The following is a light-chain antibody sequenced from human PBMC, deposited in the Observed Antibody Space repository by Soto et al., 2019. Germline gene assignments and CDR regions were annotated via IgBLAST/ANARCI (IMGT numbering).Light chain of an antibody. CDR1: SGHSTYA. Sequence: QPVLTQSPSASASLGASVKLTCTLSSGHSTYAIAWHQLQPEKGPRYLMRLDSDGSHSKGDGIPDRFSGSSAGAERYLTISSLRSEDEADYYCQTWDTGIWVFGGGTKVTVL. CDR3: QTWDTGIWV. V-gene: IGLV4-69*01. J-gene: IGLJ3*02. CDR2: LDSDGSH.